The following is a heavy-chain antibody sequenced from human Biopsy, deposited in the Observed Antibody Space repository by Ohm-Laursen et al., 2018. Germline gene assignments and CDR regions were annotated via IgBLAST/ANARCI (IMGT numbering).Heavy chain of an antibody. J-gene: IGHJ6*02. CDR2: INHSGRT. CDR1: GESFNGYY. Sequence: GTLSLTCAVYGESFNGYYWSWIRQTPGKGLEWIGEINHSGRTNYNPSLKSRVTISVDTSKNQFSLKVRSVTATDTAVYYCVRGVDYYDPYHYYALDVWGQGTTVTVSS. CDR3: VRGVDYYDPYHYYALDV. V-gene: IGHV4-34*01. D-gene: IGHD3-22*01.